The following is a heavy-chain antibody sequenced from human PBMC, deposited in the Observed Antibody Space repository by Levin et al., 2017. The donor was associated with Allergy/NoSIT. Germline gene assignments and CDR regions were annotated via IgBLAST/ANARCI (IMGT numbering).Heavy chain of an antibody. J-gene: IGHJ4*02. CDR2: INHSGST. CDR1: GGSFSGYY. D-gene: IGHD3-10*01. V-gene: IGHV4-34*01. Sequence: SETLSLTCAVYGGSFSGYYWSWIRQPPGKGLEWIGEINHSGSTNYNPSLKSRVTISVDTSKNQFSLKLSSVTAADTAVYYCASMVRGEDDYWGQGTLVTVSS. CDR3: ASMVRGEDDY.